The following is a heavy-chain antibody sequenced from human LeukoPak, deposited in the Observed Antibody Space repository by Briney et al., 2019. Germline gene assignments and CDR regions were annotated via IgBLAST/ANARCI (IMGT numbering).Heavy chain of an antibody. Sequence: PSETLSLTCTVSAGSISSSSYYWGWIRQPPGEGLEWIGSIYYSGSTYYNPSLKSRVTISVDTSKNQFSLKLSSVTAADTAVYYCARESGGIAAVSDAFDIWGQGTMVTVSS. CDR1: AGSISSSSYY. V-gene: IGHV4-39*07. CDR3: ARESGGIAAVSDAFDI. D-gene: IGHD6-13*01. J-gene: IGHJ3*02. CDR2: IYYSGST.